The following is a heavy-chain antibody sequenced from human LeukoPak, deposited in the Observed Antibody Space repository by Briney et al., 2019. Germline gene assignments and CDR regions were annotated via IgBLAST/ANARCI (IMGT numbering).Heavy chain of an antibody. D-gene: IGHD3-9*01. Sequence: GASVKVSCKASGYTFTGYYMHWVRQAPGQGLEWMGWINPNSGGTNYAQKFQGRVTMTRDTSISTAYMELSRLRSDDTAVYYCAREGVDYDILTGYYTGSWFDPWGQGTLVTVSS. CDR3: AREGVDYDILTGYYTGSWFDP. CDR2: INPNSGGT. J-gene: IGHJ5*02. CDR1: GYTFTGYY. V-gene: IGHV1-2*02.